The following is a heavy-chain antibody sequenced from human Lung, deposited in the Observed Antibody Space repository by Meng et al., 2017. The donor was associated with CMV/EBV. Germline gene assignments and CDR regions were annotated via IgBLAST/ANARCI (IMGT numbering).Heavy chain of an antibody. CDR1: GSSIRPGYH. D-gene: IGHD4-11*01. CDR2: ICHSGTT. V-gene: IGHV4-38-2*02. J-gene: IGHJ4*02. CDR3: ARVKGTTGPAYYFDY. Sequence: PASLSLXCSVSGSSIRPGYHWAGVRQPPGKGLEWIGSICHSGTTYYKPSLKGRVTVSVDTSSSQLFLRLSSVTATDTAVYYCARVKGTTGPAYYFDYWGRGTXVTVSS.